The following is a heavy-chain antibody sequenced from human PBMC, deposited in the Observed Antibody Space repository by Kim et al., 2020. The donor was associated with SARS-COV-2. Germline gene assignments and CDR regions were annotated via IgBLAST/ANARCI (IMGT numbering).Heavy chain of an antibody. CDR3: ARDREYYYGSGSYYYYYYGMDV. Sequence: ASVTVSCKASGYTFTGYYMHWVRQAPGQGLEWMGWINPNSGGTNYAQKFQGRVTMTRDTSISTAYMELSRLRSDDTAVYYCARDREYYYGSGSYYYYYYGMDVWGQGTTVTVSS. V-gene: IGHV1-2*02. D-gene: IGHD3-10*01. CDR2: INPNSGGT. J-gene: IGHJ6*02. CDR1: GYTFTGYY.